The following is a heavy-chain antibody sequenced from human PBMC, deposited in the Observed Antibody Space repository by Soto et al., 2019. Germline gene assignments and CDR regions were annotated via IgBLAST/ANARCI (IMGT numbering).Heavy chain of an antibody. J-gene: IGHJ5*02. D-gene: IGHD3-16*01. CDR3: ARDFRLRLGEFLLDP. V-gene: IGHV4-31*03. CDR2: IYYSGST. CDR1: GGSISSGGYY. Sequence: PSETLSLTCTVSGGSISSGGYYWSWIRQHPGKGLEWIGYIYYSGSTYYNPSLKSRVTISVDTSKNQFSLKLSSVTAADTAVYYCARDFRLRLGEFLLDPWGQGTLVTVSS.